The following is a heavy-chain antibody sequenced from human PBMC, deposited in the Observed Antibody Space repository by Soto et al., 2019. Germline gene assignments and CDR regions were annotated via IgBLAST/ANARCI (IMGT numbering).Heavy chain of an antibody. CDR3: ARHKRDLRFLEWSYYFDY. CDR2: ISYDGSNK. J-gene: IGHJ4*02. CDR1: GFTFSSYA. V-gene: IGHV3-30-3*01. D-gene: IGHD3-3*01. Sequence: QVQLVESGGGVVQPGRSLRLSCAASGFTFSSYAIHWVRQAPGKGLEWVALISYDGSNKYYADSVKGRFTISRDNSKNTLCLQMNSLRAEDTAVYYCARHKRDLRFLEWSYYFDYWGQGTLVTVSS.